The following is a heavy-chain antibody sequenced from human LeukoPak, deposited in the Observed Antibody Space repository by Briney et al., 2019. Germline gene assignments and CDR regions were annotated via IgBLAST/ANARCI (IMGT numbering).Heavy chain of an antibody. V-gene: IGHV4-61*02. CDR3: AALEMDGAFDI. CDR1: GGSISSGSYY. Sequence: SQTLSLTCTVSGGSISSGSYYWSWIRQPAGKGLEWIGRIYTSGSTNYNPSLKSRVTISVDTSKNQFSLKLSSVTAADTAVYYCAALEMDGAFDIWGQGTMVTVSS. J-gene: IGHJ3*02. CDR2: IYTSGST. D-gene: IGHD5-24*01.